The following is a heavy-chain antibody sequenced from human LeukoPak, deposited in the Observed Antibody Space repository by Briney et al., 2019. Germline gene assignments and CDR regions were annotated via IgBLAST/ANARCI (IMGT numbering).Heavy chain of an antibody. V-gene: IGHV1-2*02. CDR2: INPNSGGT. D-gene: IGHD1-26*01. J-gene: IGHJ4*02. Sequence: AASVTVSYKASGYTFTGYYMHWVRQAPGQGLEWMGWINPNSGGTNYAQKFQGRVTMTRDTSISTAYMELSRLRSDDTAVYYCARVRVGATLYFDYWGQGTLVTVSS. CDR3: ARVRVGATLYFDY. CDR1: GYTFTGYY.